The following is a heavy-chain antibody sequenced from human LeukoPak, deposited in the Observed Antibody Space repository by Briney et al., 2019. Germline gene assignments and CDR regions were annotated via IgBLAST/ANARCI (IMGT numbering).Heavy chain of an antibody. CDR2: INAGNGNT. CDR3: ARAGYDILTGYPTPLFDY. V-gene: IGHV1-3*01. Sequence: ASVKVSCKASGYTFTSYAMHWVRQAPGQRLEWMGWINAGNGNTKYSQKFQGRVTITRDTSASTAYMGLSSLRSEDTAVYYCARAGYDILTGYPTPLFDYWGQGTLVTVSS. CDR1: GYTFTSYA. J-gene: IGHJ4*02. D-gene: IGHD3-9*01.